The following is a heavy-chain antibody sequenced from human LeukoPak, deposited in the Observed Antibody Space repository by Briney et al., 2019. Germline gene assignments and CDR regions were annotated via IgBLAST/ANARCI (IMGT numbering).Heavy chain of an antibody. V-gene: IGHV1-69*01. D-gene: IGHD3-10*01. CDR1: GGTFSSYA. Sequence: GSSVKVSCKASGGTFSSYAISWVRQAPGQGLEWMGGIIPIFGTANYAQKFQGRVTITADESTSTAYMELSSLRSEDTAVYYCRSLWFGESNYYYMDVWGKGTTVTVSS. J-gene: IGHJ6*03. CDR2: IIPIFGTA. CDR3: RSLWFGESNYYYMDV.